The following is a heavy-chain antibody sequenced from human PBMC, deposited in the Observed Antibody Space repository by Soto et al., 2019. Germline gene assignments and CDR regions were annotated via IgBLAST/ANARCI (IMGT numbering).Heavy chain of an antibody. J-gene: IGHJ4*02. Sequence: QVQLVESGGGVVQPGRSLRLSCAASGFTFSSYGMHWVRQAPGKGLEWVAVISYDGSNKYYADSVKGRFTISRDNSKNPLYLQMNSLRAEDTAVYYCAKGYYGSGRGYFDYWGQGTLVTVSS. CDR2: ISYDGSNK. CDR1: GFTFSSYG. V-gene: IGHV3-30*18. CDR3: AKGYYGSGRGYFDY. D-gene: IGHD3-10*01.